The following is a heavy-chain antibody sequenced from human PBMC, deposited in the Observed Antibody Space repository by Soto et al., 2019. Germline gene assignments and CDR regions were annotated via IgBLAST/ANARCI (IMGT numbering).Heavy chain of an antibody. J-gene: IGHJ4*02. CDR1: GGSISSGGYY. Sequence: SETLSLTCTVSGGSISSGGYYWSWIRQHPGKGLEWIGYIYYSGSTYYNPSLKSRVTISVDTSKNQFSLKLSSVTAADTAVYYCARDQNGSGNYYTRYFDYWGQGPLVTVSS. D-gene: IGHD3-10*01. V-gene: IGHV4-31*03. CDR3: ARDQNGSGNYYTRYFDY. CDR2: IYYSGST.